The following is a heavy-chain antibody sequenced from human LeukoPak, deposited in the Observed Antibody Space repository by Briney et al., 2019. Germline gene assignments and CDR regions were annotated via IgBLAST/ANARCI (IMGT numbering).Heavy chain of an antibody. Sequence: ASVKVSCKASGGTFSCYAISWVRQAPGQGLEWMGGIIPIYGTANYAQKFQGRGTITADESTSTAYMELSSLRSEDTAVYYCALSRDGYNFGYYYYYMDVWGKGTTVTVSS. D-gene: IGHD5-24*01. V-gene: IGHV1-69*13. CDR2: IIPIYGTA. CDR3: ALSRDGYNFGYYYYYMDV. J-gene: IGHJ6*03. CDR1: GGTFSCYA.